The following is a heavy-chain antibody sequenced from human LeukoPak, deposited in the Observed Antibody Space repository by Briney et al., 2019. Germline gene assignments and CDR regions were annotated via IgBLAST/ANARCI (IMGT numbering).Heavy chain of an antibody. Sequence: PGGSLRLSCAASGFTFSSYWMNWVRQAPGKGLEWVANINQDGSEIYYVDSVKGRFIISRDNAKNSLYLQMNSLRAEDTAVYYCASYSDWNVRDLFDYWGQGALVAVSS. CDR3: ASYSDWNVRDLFDY. V-gene: IGHV3-7*01. CDR2: INQDGSEI. J-gene: IGHJ4*02. D-gene: IGHD4-11*01. CDR1: GFTFSSYW.